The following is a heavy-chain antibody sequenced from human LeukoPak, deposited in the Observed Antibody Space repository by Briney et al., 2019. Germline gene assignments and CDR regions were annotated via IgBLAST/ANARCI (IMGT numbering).Heavy chain of an antibody. Sequence: PGGSPRLSCAASGFTFSSYWMSWVRQAPGKGLEWVANIKQDGSEKYYVDSVKGRFTISRDNAKNSLYLQMNSLRAEDTAVYYCARETKPYDFWSGYYSNWFDPWGQGTLVTVSS. V-gene: IGHV3-7*01. CDR1: GFTFSSYW. D-gene: IGHD3-3*01. CDR2: IKQDGSEK. CDR3: ARETKPYDFWSGYYSNWFDP. J-gene: IGHJ5*02.